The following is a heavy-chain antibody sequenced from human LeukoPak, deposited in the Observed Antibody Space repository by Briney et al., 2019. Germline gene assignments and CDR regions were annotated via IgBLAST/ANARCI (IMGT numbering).Heavy chain of an antibody. CDR2: IYYSGTP. D-gene: IGHD2-2*01. J-gene: IGHJ4*02. CDR1: GGSISSYY. Sequence: PSETLSLTCTVSGGSISSYYWSWIRQPPGKGLEWIGYIYYSGTPNYNPSLKSRVTISVDTSKNQFSLKLNSVTAADTAVYYCARVVCITNCYAANWGQGTLVTVSS. CDR3: ARVVCITNCYAAN. V-gene: IGHV4-59*01.